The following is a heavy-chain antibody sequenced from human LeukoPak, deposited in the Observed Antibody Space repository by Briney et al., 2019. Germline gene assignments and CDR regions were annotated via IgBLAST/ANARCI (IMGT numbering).Heavy chain of an antibody. CDR3: ASFFCSGGSCYPPNY. CDR2: INSDGSST. D-gene: IGHD2-15*01. CDR1: GFTVSSYW. V-gene: IGHV3-74*01. Sequence: PGGSLRLSCAASGFTVSSYWMHWVRQAPGKGLVWVSRINSDGSSTSYADSVKGRFTISRDNAKNTLYLQMTSLRAEDTAVYYCASFFCSGGSCYPPNYWGQGTLVTVSS. J-gene: IGHJ4*02.